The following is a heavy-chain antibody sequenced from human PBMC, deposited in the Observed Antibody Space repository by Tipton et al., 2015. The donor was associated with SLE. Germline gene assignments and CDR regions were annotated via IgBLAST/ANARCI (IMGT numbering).Heavy chain of an antibody. J-gene: IGHJ4*02. D-gene: IGHD3-10*01. Sequence: QLVQSGAEAKKSGESLKISCEGSGHIFTTYWIGWVRQMPGKGLEWMGVVFPFDSDTRYSPSFQGQVTISADTSMSIVYLQWNSVTAADTAIYYCATLRYYASGTLYHGGYFALWTQATPVAVSS. CDR2: VFPFDSDT. CDR1: GHIFTTYW. V-gene: IGHV5-51*03. CDR3: ATLRYYASGTLYHGGYFAL.